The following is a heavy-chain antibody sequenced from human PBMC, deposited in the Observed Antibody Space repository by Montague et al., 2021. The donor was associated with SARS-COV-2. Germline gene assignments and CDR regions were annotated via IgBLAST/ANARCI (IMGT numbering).Heavy chain of an antibody. CDR2: IYSGGST. V-gene: IGHV3-53*01. CDR3: ARDAGGNFPTSFDY. J-gene: IGHJ4*02. D-gene: IGHD4-23*01. Sequence: SLRLSCAASGFTVSSNYMSWVRQAPGKGLEWVSVIYSGGSTYYADSVKGRFTISRDNSKNTLYLQMNSLRAEDTAVYYCARDAGGNFPTSFDYWGQGSQVTVSS. CDR1: GFTVSSNY.